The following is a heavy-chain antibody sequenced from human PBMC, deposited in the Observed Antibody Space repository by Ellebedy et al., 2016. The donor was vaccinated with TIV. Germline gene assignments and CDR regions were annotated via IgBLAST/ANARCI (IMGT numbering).Heavy chain of an antibody. Sequence: SETLSLTCAVYGGSFSGYYWSWIRQPPGKGLEWIGEINHSGSTNYNPSLKSRVTISVDTSKNQFSLKLSSVTAADTAVYYCARRRTIGTTGWFDPWGQGTLVTVSS. D-gene: IGHD1-1*01. V-gene: IGHV4-34*01. J-gene: IGHJ5*02. CDR1: GGSFSGYY. CDR2: INHSGST. CDR3: ARRRTIGTTGWFDP.